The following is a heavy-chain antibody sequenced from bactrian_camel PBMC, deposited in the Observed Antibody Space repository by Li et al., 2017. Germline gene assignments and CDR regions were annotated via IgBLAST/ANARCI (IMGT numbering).Heavy chain of an antibody. V-gene: IGHV3S54*01. J-gene: IGHJ4*01. CDR2: IYTSGSVT. D-gene: IGHD2*01. Sequence: HVQLVESGGGSVQAGGSLRLSCAVSGWTYISYIMGWFRQAPGKEREGVASIYTSGSVTHNADSVKGRFSSSRDNAKNTLHLQIDSAKTEDTGVYYCASASTNYWGQGTQVTVS. CDR3: ASASTNY. CDR1: GWTYISYI.